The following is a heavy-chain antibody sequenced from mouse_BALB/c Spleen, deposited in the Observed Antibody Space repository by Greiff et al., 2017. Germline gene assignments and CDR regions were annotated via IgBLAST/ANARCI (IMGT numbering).Heavy chain of an antibody. V-gene: IGHV1-7*01. J-gene: IGHJ4*01. Sequence: VQLKESGAELAKPGASVKMSCKASGYTFTSYWMHWVKQRPGQGLEWIGYINPSTGYTEYNQKFKDKATLTADKSSSTAYMQLSSLTSEDSAVYYCAREEYGNYYYAMDYWGQGTSVTVSS. CDR1: GYTFTSYW. CDR2: INPSTGYT. CDR3: AREEYGNYYYAMDY. D-gene: IGHD2-10*02.